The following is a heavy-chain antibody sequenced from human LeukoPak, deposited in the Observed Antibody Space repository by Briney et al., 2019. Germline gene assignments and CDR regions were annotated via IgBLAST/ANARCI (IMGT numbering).Heavy chain of an antibody. Sequence: PGRSLRLSCAASGFTFSSYSMNWVRQAPGKGLEWVSSISSSSSYIYYADSVKGRFTISRDNARNSLYLQMNSLRAEDTAVYYCARDTPIAVAGVWGQGTMVTVSS. CDR1: GFTFSSYS. J-gene: IGHJ3*01. CDR2: ISSSSSYI. D-gene: IGHD6-19*01. V-gene: IGHV3-21*01. CDR3: ARDTPIAVAGV.